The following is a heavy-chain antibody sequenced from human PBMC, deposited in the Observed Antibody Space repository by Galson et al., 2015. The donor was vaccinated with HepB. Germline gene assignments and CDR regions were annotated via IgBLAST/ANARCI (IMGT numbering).Heavy chain of an antibody. CDR3: ARDLFSNEDYGDYVGYNWFDP. J-gene: IGHJ5*02. Sequence: SVKVSCKASGGTFSSYAISWVRQAPGQGLEWMGGIIPIFGTANYAQKFQGRVTITADESTSTAYMELSSLRSEDTAVYYCARDLFSNEDYGDYVGYNWFDPWGQGTLVTVSS. CDR1: GGTFSSYA. CDR2: IIPIFGTA. V-gene: IGHV1-69*13. D-gene: IGHD4-17*01.